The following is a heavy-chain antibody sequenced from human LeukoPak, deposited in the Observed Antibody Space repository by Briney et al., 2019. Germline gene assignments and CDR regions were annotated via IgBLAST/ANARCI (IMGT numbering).Heavy chain of an antibody. CDR3: GKVGGNSNS. CDR1: GGSITSDIFY. D-gene: IGHD4-23*01. V-gene: IGHV4-31*03. J-gene: IGHJ5*02. CDR2: IHNSRGT. Sequence: SETLSLTCTVSGGSITSDIFYWNWIRQHPGKGLEWIGSIHNSRGTSYNPSLESRLTISVDTSENQVFLKMSYVTAADTAMYYCGKVGGNSNSWGQGTLVTVSS.